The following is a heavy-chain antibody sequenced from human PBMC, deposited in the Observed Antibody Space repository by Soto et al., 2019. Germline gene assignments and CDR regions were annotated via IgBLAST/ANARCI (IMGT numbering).Heavy chain of an antibody. CDR1: GFTFSSYA. CDR3: AQAGRPIVGATYHYYYGMDV. D-gene: IGHD1-26*01. J-gene: IGHJ6*02. Sequence: EVQLLESGGGLVQPGGSLRLSCAASGFTFSSYAMSWVRQAPGKGLEWVSAISGSGGSTYYADSVKGRFTISRDNSKNPLYLHMNSLRAEDTAVYYCAQAGRPIVGATYHYYYGMDVWGQGTTVTVSS. V-gene: IGHV3-23*01. CDR2: ISGSGGST.